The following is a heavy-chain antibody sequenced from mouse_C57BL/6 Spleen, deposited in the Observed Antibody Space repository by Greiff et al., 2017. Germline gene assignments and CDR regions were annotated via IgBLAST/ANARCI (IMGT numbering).Heavy chain of an antibody. D-gene: IGHD1-1*01. Sequence: QVQLQQPGAELVMPGASVKLSCKASGYTFTSYWMHWVKQRPGQGLEWIGEIDPSDSYTNYNQKFKGKATLTVDKSSSTAYMQLSSLTSDDSAVYYCARYYGWYFDVWGTGTTVSVSS. CDR3: ARYYGWYFDV. CDR1: GYTFTSYW. V-gene: IGHV1-69*01. J-gene: IGHJ1*03. CDR2: IDPSDSYT.